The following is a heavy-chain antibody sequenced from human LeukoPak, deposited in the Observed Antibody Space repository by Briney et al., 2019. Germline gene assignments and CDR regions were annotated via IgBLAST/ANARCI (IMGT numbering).Heavy chain of an antibody. V-gene: IGHV3-74*01. CDR3: ARERGRGRDSPWFDY. CDR2: ISPTGSTT. D-gene: IGHD1-26*01. J-gene: IGHJ4*02. CDR1: GFSFSGHW. Sequence: GGSLRLSCTAPGFSFSGHWMHWARQLPGKGLVWVSRISPTGSTTSYADSVKGRFTVSRDSAKNTLYLQVNNLRAEDTAVYYCARERGRGRDSPWFDYWGQGTLVTVSS.